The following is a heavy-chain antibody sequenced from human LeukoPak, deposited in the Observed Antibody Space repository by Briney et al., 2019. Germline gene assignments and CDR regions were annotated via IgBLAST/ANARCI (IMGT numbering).Heavy chain of an antibody. CDR2: IYYSGST. CDR3: WRVTGYVMEDYFDY. CDR1: GVSISSYY. J-gene: IGHJ4*02. Sequence: SETLSLTCAVSGVSISSYYWSWIRQPPGKGLEWIGYIYYSGSTTYNPSLKSRGTISVETSTNKLSLRLSSVTAAETAVYYCWRVTGYVMEDYFDYWGQGTLVTVSS. D-gene: IGHD6-13*01. V-gene: IGHV4-59*01.